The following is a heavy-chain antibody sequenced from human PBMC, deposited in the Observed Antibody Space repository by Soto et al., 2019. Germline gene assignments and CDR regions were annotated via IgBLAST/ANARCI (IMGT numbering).Heavy chain of an antibody. CDR2: ISGSGGST. V-gene: IGHV3-23*01. Sequence: EVQLLESGGGLVQPGGSLRLSCAASGFTFSSYAMSWVRQAPGKGLEWVSAISGSGGSTYYADYVKVRFTISRDNSKNTLYLQMNSLRAEDTAVYYCAKVSYCSSTSCLPSYYYYYMAVWGKGTTVTVSS. J-gene: IGHJ6*03. D-gene: IGHD2-2*01. CDR3: AKVSYCSSTSCLPSYYYYYMAV. CDR1: GFTFSSYA.